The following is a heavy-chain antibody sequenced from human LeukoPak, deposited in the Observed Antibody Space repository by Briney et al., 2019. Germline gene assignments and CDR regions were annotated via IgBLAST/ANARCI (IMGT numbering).Heavy chain of an antibody. CDR3: ARAKRTPGSNSYYFDY. CDR1: GGSFSGYY. J-gene: IGHJ4*02. D-gene: IGHD1-14*01. Sequence: SETLSLTCAVYGGSFSGYYWSWIRQPPGKGLEWIGEINHSGSTNYNPSLKSRVTISVDTSKNQFSLKLSSVTAADAAVYYCARAKRTPGSNSYYFDYWGQGTLVTVSS. CDR2: INHSGST. V-gene: IGHV4-34*01.